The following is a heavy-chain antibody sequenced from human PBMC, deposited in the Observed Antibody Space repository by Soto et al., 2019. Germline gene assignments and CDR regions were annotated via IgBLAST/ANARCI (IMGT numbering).Heavy chain of an antibody. CDR2: IYYSGST. D-gene: IGHD2-2*01. J-gene: IGHJ4*02. V-gene: IGHV4-39*01. CDR1: GGSISSSSYY. Sequence: SETLSLTCTVSGGSISSSSYYWGWIRQPPGKGLEWIGSIYYSGSTYYNPSLKSRVTISVDTSKNQFSLKLSSVTAADTAVYYCARRLGYCSSTSCQPFEPYFDYWGQGTLVTVSS. CDR3: ARRLGYCSSTSCQPFEPYFDY.